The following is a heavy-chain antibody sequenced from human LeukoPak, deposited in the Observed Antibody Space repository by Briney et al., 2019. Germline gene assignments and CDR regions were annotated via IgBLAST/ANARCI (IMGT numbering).Heavy chain of an antibody. D-gene: IGHD3-10*01. J-gene: IGHJ5*02. V-gene: IGHV4-34*01. CDR3: TRVLSGAFDP. Sequence: SETLSLTCAVYGGSFSGYYWSWIRQPPGKGLEWIGEINHSGSTNYNPSLKSRATISVDTSKNQFSLKLSSVTAADTAVYYCTRVLSGAFDPWGQGTLVTVSS. CDR2: INHSGST. CDR1: GGSFSGYY.